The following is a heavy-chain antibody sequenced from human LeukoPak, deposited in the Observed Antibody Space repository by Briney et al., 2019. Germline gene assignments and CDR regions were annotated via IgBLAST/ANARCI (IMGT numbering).Heavy chain of an antibody. CDR2: ISAYNGNT. Sequence: AAVTVSYKASGYTFTSYGISWVRQAPGQGLEWMGWISAYNGNTNYAQKLQGRVTMTTDTSTSTAYMELRSLRSDDTAVYYCARDLGIAAAGKREFDYWGQGTLVTVSS. J-gene: IGHJ4*02. CDR1: GYTFTSYG. V-gene: IGHV1-18*04. CDR3: ARDLGIAAAGKREFDY. D-gene: IGHD6-13*01.